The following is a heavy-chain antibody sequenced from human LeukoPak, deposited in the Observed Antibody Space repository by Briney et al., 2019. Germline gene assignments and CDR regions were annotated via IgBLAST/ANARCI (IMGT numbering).Heavy chain of an antibody. CDR3: ARGVGATFDAFDI. Sequence: ASVKVSCKGSGYTFRTYGISWVRQAPGQGLEWMGWISVHNGNTNYAQKVRGRVTMTTDTSTSTAYMELRSLRSDDTAVYHCARGVGATFDAFDIWGQGTMVTVSS. CDR2: ISVHNGNT. CDR1: GYTFRTYG. D-gene: IGHD1-26*01. V-gene: IGHV1-18*01. J-gene: IGHJ3*02.